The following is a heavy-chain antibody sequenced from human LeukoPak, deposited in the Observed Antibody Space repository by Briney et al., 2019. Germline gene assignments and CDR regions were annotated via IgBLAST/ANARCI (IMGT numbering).Heavy chain of an antibody. J-gene: IGHJ6*03. CDR1: GYTFTSYY. V-gene: IGHV1-46*01. Sequence: ASVKVSCKASGYTFTSYYMHWVRQAPGQGLEWMGIINPSGGSTSYAQKFQGRVTITADKSTSTAYMELSSLRSEDTAVYYCARVGPGWELLTGVYYYYYMDVWGKGTTVTVSS. CDR3: ARVGPGWELLTGVYYYYYMDV. CDR2: INPSGGST. D-gene: IGHD1-26*01.